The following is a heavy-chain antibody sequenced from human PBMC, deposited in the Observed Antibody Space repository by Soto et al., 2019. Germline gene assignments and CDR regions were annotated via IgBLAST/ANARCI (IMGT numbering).Heavy chain of an antibody. D-gene: IGHD3-3*01. V-gene: IGHV4-59*08. CDR3: ARRFEYYDFWSGRSGGVC. Sequence: SETLSLTCTVSGGSISSYYWSWIRQPPGKGLEWIGYIYYSGSTNYNPSLKSRVTISVDTSKNQFSLKLSSVTAADTAVYYCARRFEYYDFWSGRSGGVCWGQGILVTVPS. CDR2: IYYSGST. J-gene: IGHJ4*02. CDR1: GGSISSYY.